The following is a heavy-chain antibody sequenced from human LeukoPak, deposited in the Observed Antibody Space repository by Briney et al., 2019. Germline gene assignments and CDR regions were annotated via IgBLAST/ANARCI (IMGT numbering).Heavy chain of an antibody. CDR2: ISYDGSNK. V-gene: IGHV3-30-3*01. CDR1: GFTFSSYA. Sequence: HPGRSLRLSCAASGFTFSSYAMHWVRQAPGKGLEWVAVISYDGSNKYYADSVKGRFTISRDNSKNTLYLQMNSLRAEDTAVYYCAREILSGVWFGESRPFDYWGQGTLVTVSS. J-gene: IGHJ4*02. CDR3: AREILSGVWFGESRPFDY. D-gene: IGHD3-10*01.